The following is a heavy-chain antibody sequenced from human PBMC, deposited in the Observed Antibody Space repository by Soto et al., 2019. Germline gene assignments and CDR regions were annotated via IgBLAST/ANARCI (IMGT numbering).Heavy chain of an antibody. CDR2: IWYDGSNK. V-gene: IGHV3-33*01. D-gene: IGHD6-13*01. J-gene: IGHJ4*02. Sequence: QVQLVESGGGVVQPGRSLRLSCAASGVTFSSYGMHWVRQAPGKGLERVAVIWYDGSNKYYADSVKGRFTISRGNSKNTLYLQMNSLRAEHTAVYYCAREQLYSSSWSDYWGQGTLVTVS. CDR1: GVTFSSYG. CDR3: AREQLYSSSWSDY.